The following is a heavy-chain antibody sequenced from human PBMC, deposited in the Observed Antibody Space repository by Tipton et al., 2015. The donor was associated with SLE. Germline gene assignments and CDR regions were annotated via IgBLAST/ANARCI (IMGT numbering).Heavy chain of an antibody. CDR2: ISGSGGST. V-gene: IGHV3-23*01. CDR1: GFTFSSYA. J-gene: IGHJ4*02. Sequence: SLRLSCAASGFTFSSYAMSWVRQAPGKGLEWVSAISGSGGSTYYADSVKGRFTISRDNSKNTLYLQMNSLRAEDTAVYYCAKRNGPPAAGSTSSSGWYLGDFDYWGQGTLVTVSS. D-gene: IGHD6-19*01. CDR3: AKRNGPPAAGSTSSSGWYLGDFDY.